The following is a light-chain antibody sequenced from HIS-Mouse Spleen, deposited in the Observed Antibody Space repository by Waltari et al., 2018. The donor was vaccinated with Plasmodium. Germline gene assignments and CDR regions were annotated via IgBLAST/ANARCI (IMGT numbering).Light chain of an antibody. CDR1: QSVSSN. Sequence: EIVMSQSPATLSVSPGVRATLSCSASQSVSSNLAWYQQKPGQAPRLLIYGASTRATGIPARFSDSGSETEFTLTISSLQSEDSAVYYCQQYNNWSFTFGPGTKVDIK. CDR3: QQYNNWSFT. CDR2: GAS. V-gene: IGKV3-15*01. J-gene: IGKJ3*01.